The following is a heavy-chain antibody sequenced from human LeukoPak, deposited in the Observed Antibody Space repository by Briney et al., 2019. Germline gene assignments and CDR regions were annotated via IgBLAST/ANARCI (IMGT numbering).Heavy chain of an antibody. Sequence: GGSLRLSCAASGFTFSSYSMNWVRQAPGKGLEWVSSISSSSSYIYYADSVKGRFTISRDNAKNSLYLQMNSLRAEDTAVYYCARAPIAVAGTGNYWGQGTLVTVSS. CDR1: GFTFSSYS. CDR3: ARAPIAVAGTGNY. D-gene: IGHD6-19*01. V-gene: IGHV3-21*01. CDR2: ISSSSSYI. J-gene: IGHJ4*02.